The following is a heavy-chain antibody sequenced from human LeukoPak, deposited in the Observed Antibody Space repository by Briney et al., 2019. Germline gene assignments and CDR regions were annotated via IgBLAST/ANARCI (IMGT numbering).Heavy chain of an antibody. Sequence: ASVKVSCKASGYTFTGYYMHWVRQAPGQGLEWMGWINPNSGGTNYAQKFQGRVTMTRDTSISTAYMELSRLRSDDTAVYYCARELPWFGELYDYWGQGTLVTVSS. CDR1: GYTFTGYY. J-gene: IGHJ4*02. D-gene: IGHD3-10*01. V-gene: IGHV1-2*02. CDR2: INPNSGGT. CDR3: ARELPWFGELYDY.